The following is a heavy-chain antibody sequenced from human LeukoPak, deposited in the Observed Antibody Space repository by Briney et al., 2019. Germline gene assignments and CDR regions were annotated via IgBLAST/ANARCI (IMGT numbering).Heavy chain of an antibody. D-gene: IGHD3-10*01. V-gene: IGHV3-7*01. CDR3: ARPLLYYYGSETYFWFDP. Sequence: SSSSSYWGWIRQPPGKGLEWVASIKQDGSEKYYVDSVKGRFTISRDNAENSLYLQMNSLRADDTAFYYCARPLLYYYGSETYFWFDPWGQGTLVTVSS. CDR1: SSSSSY. J-gene: IGHJ5*02. CDR2: IKQDGSEK.